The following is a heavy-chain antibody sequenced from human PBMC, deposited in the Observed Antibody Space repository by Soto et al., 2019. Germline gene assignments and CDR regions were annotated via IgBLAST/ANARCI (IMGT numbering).Heavy chain of an antibody. D-gene: IGHD3-10*01. CDR2: ISYDGSNK. CDR1: GFTFSRYG. CDR3: ATLWGVRGVIINAPDLYYYYYMDV. V-gene: IGHV3-30*03. Sequence: QVQLVESGGGVVQLGRSLRLSCAASGFTFSRYGMHWVRQAPGKGLEWVAVISYDGSNKYYADSVKGRFTISRDNSKNTLYLQMNSLRAEDTAVYYCATLWGVRGVIINAPDLYYYYYMDVWGKGTTVTVSS. J-gene: IGHJ6*03.